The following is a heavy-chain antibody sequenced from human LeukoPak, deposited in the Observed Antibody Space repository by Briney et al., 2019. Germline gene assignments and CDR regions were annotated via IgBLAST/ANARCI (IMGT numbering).Heavy chain of an antibody. CDR1: GFTFSSYA. V-gene: IGHV3-48*02. Sequence: GGSLRLSCAASGFTFSSYAMSWVRQAPGKGLEWVSYISSSSSTIYYADSVKGRFTISRDNAKNSLYLQMNSLRDEDTAVYYCARDAPYYYDSSAVGDYWGQGTLVTVSS. CDR3: ARDAPYYYDSSAVGDY. CDR2: ISSSSSTI. D-gene: IGHD3-22*01. J-gene: IGHJ4*02.